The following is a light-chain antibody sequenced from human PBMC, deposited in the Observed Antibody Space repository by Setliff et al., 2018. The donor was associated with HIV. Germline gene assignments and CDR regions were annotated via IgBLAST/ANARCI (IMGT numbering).Light chain of an antibody. V-gene: IGLV2-14*03. CDR2: DVC. J-gene: IGLJ1*01. CDR3: SSYTSSTPLYV. CDR1: SSDVGTYNF. Sequence: SALTQPASVSGSPGQSITISCTGTSSDVGTYNFVSWYQQHPGKAPKLMIYDVCNRPSGVSNRFSGSKSGNTASLTISGLQAEDEADYYCSSYTSSTPLYVFGTGTKVTVL.